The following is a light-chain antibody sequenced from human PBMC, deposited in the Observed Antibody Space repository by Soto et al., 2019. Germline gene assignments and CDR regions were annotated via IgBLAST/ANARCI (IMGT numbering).Light chain of an antibody. CDR2: AAS. V-gene: IGKV3-20*01. J-gene: IGKJ1*01. CDR3: QHYGTSPQT. Sequence: EIVLTQSPGTLSLSPGERATLSCRASQSVNTNYLAWYQQRPGQTPKLLIYAASSRATGIPDRFSGSGSGTDFTLTISRLEPEDFAVYYCQHYGTSPQTFGQGTKVEIK. CDR1: QSVNTNY.